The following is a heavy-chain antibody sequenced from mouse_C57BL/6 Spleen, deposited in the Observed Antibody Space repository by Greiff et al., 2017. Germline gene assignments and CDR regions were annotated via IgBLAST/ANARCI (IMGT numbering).Heavy chain of an antibody. CDR3: ERGDCGNYGAMDY. Sequence: QVQLQQPGAELVKPGASVKLSCKASGYTFTSYWMYWVKQRPGRGLEWIGRIDPNSGGTKYNEKFKSKATLTVDTPSSTAYMQLSSLTSEDSAVYYCERGDCGNYGAMDYWGQGTSVTVSS. D-gene: IGHD2-1*01. CDR2: IDPNSGGT. J-gene: IGHJ4*01. V-gene: IGHV1-72*01. CDR1: GYTFTSYW.